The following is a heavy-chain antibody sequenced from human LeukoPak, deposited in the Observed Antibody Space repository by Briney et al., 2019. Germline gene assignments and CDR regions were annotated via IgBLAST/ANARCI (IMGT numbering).Heavy chain of an antibody. CDR1: GFTFRSYN. D-gene: IGHD3-9*01. CDR2: ISGSGVTT. CDR3: AKNVREADWYYYYMDV. V-gene: IGHV3-23*01. Sequence: GGSLRLSCAASGFTFRSYNLNWVRQAPGKGLDWVSAISGSGVTTFYADSVKGRFTISRDNSKNTLYLQMNSLRAEDTAVYYCAKNVREADWYYYYMDVWGKGTTVTVSS. J-gene: IGHJ6*03.